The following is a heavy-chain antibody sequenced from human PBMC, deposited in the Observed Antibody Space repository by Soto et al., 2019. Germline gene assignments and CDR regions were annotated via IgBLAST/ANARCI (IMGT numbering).Heavy chain of an antibody. Sequence: EVQLLESGGGLVQPGGSLRLSCAASGFTFSNYAMNWVRQAPGKGLQWVSSISGRGGNTYYADSVKGRITITRDNSKNSLYRQMSSLRAEVTAVYYCAKVGGNDYYDSSGDYFDFWGQAKVVTVSS. V-gene: IGHV3-23*01. CDR1: GFTFSNYA. D-gene: IGHD3-22*01. J-gene: IGHJ4*02. CDR2: ISGRGGNT. CDR3: AKVGGNDYYDSSGDYFDF.